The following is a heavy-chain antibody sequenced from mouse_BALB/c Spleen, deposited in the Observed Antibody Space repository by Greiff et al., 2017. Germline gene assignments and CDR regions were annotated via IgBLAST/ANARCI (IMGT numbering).Heavy chain of an antibody. CDR2: IRNKANGYTT. J-gene: IGHJ2*01. D-gene: IGHD2-14*01. CDR3: ARGRGIDY. Sequence: EVQLVESGGGLVQPGGSLRLSFATSGFTFTDYYMSWVRQPPGKALEWLGFIRNKANGYTTEYSASVKGRFTISRDNSQSILYLQMNTLRAEDSATYYCARGRGIDYWGQGTTLTVSS. V-gene: IGHV7-3*02. CDR1: GFTFTDYY.